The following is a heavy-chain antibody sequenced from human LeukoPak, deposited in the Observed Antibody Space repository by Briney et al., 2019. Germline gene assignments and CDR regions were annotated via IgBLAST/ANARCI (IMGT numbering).Heavy chain of an antibody. CDR1: GGSISDYY. J-gene: IGHJ4*02. CDR2: ISYCGST. Sequence: SETLSLTCTVSGGSISDYYWSWIRQPPGKGLEWIGYISYCGSTKYNPSLKSRVTISLDTSKNQFSLKLSSVTSADTAVYYCARGEEAIDYWGQGTLVTVSS. CDR3: ARGEEAIDY. V-gene: IGHV4-59*01.